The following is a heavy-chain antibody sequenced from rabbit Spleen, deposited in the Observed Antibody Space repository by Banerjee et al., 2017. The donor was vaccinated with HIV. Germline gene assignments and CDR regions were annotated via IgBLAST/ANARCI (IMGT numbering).Heavy chain of an antibody. CDR1: GFSFSGSYY. J-gene: IGHJ4*01. CDR2: IDTGFGGTA. Sequence: QEQLEESGGGLVQPEGSLTLACTASGFSFSGSYYMCWVRQAPGKGLEWIACIDTGFGGTAYYASWAKGRFTISKASSTTVTLQMTSLTAADTATYFCATYVDYDGDFDLWGPGTLVTVS. V-gene: IGHV1S45*01. CDR3: ATYVDYDGDFDL. D-gene: IGHD2-1*01.